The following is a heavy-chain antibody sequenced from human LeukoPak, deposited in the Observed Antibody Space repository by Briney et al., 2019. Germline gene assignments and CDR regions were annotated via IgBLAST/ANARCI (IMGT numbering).Heavy chain of an antibody. J-gene: IGHJ4*02. CDR1: GGSITSSSYY. Sequence: GSLRLSCSVSGGSITSSSYYWGWIRQPPGKGLEWIGNIHHAGSTYYNPSLKSRVTISVDTSKNQFSLKVSSVTAADTAVYYCARVADGDLDYWGQGTLVTVSS. V-gene: IGHV4-39*07. D-gene: IGHD4-17*01. CDR3: ARVADGDLDY. CDR2: IHHAGST.